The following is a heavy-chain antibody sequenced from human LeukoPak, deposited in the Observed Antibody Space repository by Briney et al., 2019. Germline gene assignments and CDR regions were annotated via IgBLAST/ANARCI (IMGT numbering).Heavy chain of an antibody. CDR3: ATSPGLGYSGSLTGVDY. CDR1: GFTFSNYG. Sequence: GGTLRLSCAASGFTFSNYGLSWVRQAPGKGLEWVSGITGSGGSTYYADSVKGRFTISRDNAKNSLYLQMSSLRAEDTAVYYCATSPGLGYSGSLTGVDYWGQGTLVTVSS. CDR2: ITGSGGST. J-gene: IGHJ4*02. V-gene: IGHV3-23*01. D-gene: IGHD6-6*01.